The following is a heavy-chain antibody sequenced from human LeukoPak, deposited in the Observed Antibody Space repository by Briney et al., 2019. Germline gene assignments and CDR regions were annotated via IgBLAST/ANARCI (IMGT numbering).Heavy chain of an antibody. CDR3: AMGTYRSGCIDY. D-gene: IGHD6-19*01. CDR1: GGSISIYY. V-gene: IGHV4-59*01. CDR2: IYYSGST. J-gene: IGHJ4*02. Sequence: SETLSLTCTVSGGSISIYYWSWIRQPAGKGLEWIGYIYYSGSTNYNPSLKSRVPISVDTSKNQFSLKLSPVTAADTAVYYCAMGTYRSGCIDYWGQGTLVTVSS.